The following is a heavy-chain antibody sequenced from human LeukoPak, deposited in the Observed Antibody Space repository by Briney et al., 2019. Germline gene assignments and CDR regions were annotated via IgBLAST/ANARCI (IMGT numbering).Heavy chain of an antibody. CDR1: GFTFSSYS. V-gene: IGHV3-48*01. CDR3: AREGPNFYGYFDWLHGMDV. D-gene: IGHD3-9*01. J-gene: IGHJ6*02. CDR2: ISSSSSTR. Sequence: PGGSLRLSCAASGFTFSSYSMNWVRQAPGKGLEWVSYISSSSSTRYYADSVKGRFTISRDNAKNSLYLQMNSLRAEDTAVYYCAREGPNFYGYFDWLHGMDVWGQGTTVTVSS.